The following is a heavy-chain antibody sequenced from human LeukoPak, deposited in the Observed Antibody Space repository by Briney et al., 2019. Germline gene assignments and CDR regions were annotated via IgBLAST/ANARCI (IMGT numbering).Heavy chain of an antibody. J-gene: IGHJ5*02. D-gene: IGHD6-19*01. Sequence: ASVKVSCKASGYTVTSYGIIWVRQAPGQGLEWMGWISAYNGNTNYAQKLQGRVTMTTDTSTSTAYMELRSLRSDDTAVYYCARDGIAVAGKDWFDPWGQGTLVTVSS. CDR1: GYTVTSYG. CDR2: ISAYNGNT. CDR3: ARDGIAVAGKDWFDP. V-gene: IGHV1-18*01.